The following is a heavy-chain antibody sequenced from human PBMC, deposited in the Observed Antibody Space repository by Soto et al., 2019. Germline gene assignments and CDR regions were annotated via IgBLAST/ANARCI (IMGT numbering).Heavy chain of an antibody. J-gene: IGHJ5*02. CDR3: SRSIMPKGYCSGGTSYGGLFYP. D-gene: IGHD2-15*01. CDR2: ISAYNGNT. Sequence: QVQLVRSGAEVKKPGASVKVSCKASGYTFTSYGISWVRQAPGQGLEWMGWISAYNGNTNYAQKLQGRVTMTTDTSTIAAMMEQKSVRSVGPALSYYSRSIMPKGYCSGGTSYGGLFYPCGEVPLVTASS. CDR1: GYTFTSYG. V-gene: IGHV1-18*01.